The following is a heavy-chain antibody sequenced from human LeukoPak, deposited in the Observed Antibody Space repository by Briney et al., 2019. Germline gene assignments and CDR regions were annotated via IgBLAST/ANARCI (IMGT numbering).Heavy chain of an antibody. CDR1: GGSISNYY. D-gene: IGHD3-22*01. J-gene: IGHJ2*01. CDR3: ARAGYDTSGFWYFDL. V-gene: IGHV4-59*01. CDR2: MYYSGST. Sequence: SETLSLTCSVSGGSISNYYWSWIRQPPGKGLEWIGSMYYSGSTNYNPSLKSRATISEDTSKKQFSLKLSSVTAADTAVYCARAGYDTSGFWYFDLWGRGTLVTLSS.